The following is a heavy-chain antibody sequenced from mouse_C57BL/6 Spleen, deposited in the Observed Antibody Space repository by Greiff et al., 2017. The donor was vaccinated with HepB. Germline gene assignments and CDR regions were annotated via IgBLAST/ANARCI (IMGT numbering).Heavy chain of an antibody. V-gene: IGHV1-50*01. J-gene: IGHJ4*01. Sequence: QVQLKQPGAELVKPGASVKLSCKASGYTFTSYWMQWVKQRPGQGLEWIGEIDPSDSYTNYNQKFKGKATLTVDTSSSTAYMQLSSLTSEDSAVYYCARRLRLRNYAMDYWGQGTSVTVSS. CDR3: ARRLRLRNYAMDY. CDR2: IDPSDSYT. CDR1: GYTFTSYW. D-gene: IGHD3-2*02.